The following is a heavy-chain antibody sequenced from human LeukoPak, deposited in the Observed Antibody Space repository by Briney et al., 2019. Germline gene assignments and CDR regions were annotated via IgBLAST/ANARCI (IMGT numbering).Heavy chain of an antibody. CDR1: GFTFSIYA. CDR2: IYSGGST. D-gene: IGHD3-10*01. J-gene: IGHJ4*02. CDR3: AREVGDYYFDY. V-gene: IGHV3-53*01. Sequence: TGGSLRLSCAASGFTFSIYAMSWVRQAPGKGLEWVSVIYSGGSTYYADSVKGRFTISRDNSKNTLYLQMNSLRAEDTAVYYCAREVGDYYFDYWGQGTLVTVSS.